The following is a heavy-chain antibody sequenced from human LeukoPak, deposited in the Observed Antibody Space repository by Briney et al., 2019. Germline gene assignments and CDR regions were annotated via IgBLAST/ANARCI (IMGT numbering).Heavy chain of an antibody. Sequence: GASVTVSCMPSGGTFSSYAISWVRPAPGQGLEWRGRIIPMLAITNEEQKFEGRVTITADKSTSTAYKELSSLRSEDTAVYYCARSDIEVVPSASNYYGMDVWGQGTTVTVSS. CDR3: ARSDIEVVPSASNYYGMDV. CDR1: GGTFSSYA. J-gene: IGHJ6*02. D-gene: IGHD2-2*01. CDR2: IIPMLAIT. V-gene: IGHV1-69*10.